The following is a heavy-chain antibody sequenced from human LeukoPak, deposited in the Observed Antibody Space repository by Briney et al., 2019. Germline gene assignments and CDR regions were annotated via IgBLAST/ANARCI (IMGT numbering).Heavy chain of an antibody. J-gene: IGHJ4*02. V-gene: IGHV4-59*01. CDR3: ARGQRGYPY. Sequence: SETLSLTCTVSGGSISGYHWSWIRQPPGKGLEWIGYIYYSGNTNYNPSLKSRVAISVVTSKNHFSLQLSSVTAADTAVYYCARGQRGYPYWGQGTLVTVSS. D-gene: IGHD5-18*01. CDR1: GGSISGYH. CDR2: IYYSGNT.